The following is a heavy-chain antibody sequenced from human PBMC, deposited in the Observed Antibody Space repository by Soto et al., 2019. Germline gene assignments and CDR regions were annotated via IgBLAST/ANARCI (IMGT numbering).Heavy chain of an antibody. CDR3: ARAPYYDFWSGYYPMGYYYYGMDV. CDR1: GYTFTGYY. D-gene: IGHD3-3*01. V-gene: IGHV1-2*02. Sequence: ASVKVSCKAPGYTFTGYYMHWVRQAPGQGLEWMGWINPNSGGTNYAQKFQGRVTMTRDTSISTAYMELSRLRSDDTAVYYCARAPYYDFWSGYYPMGYYYYGMDVWGQGTTVTVSS. J-gene: IGHJ6*02. CDR2: INPNSGGT.